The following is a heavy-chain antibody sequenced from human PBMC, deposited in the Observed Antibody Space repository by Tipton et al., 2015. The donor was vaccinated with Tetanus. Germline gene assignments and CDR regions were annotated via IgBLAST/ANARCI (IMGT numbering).Heavy chain of an antibody. J-gene: IGHJ6*02. CDR2: ISAYNGNT. CDR1: GYTFTSYG. Sequence: QLVQSGAEVKKPGAPVKVSCKASGYTFTSYGISWVRQAPGQGLEWMGWISAYNGNTNYAQKLQGRVTMTTDTSTSTAYMELRSLRSDDTAAYYCARTLRSYYYYYGMDVWGQGTTVTVSS. CDR3: ARTLRSYYYYYGMDV. V-gene: IGHV1-18*01. D-gene: IGHD2-15*01.